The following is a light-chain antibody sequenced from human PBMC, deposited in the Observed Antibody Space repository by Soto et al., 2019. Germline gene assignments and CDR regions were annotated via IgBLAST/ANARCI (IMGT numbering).Light chain of an antibody. Sequence: DIQMTQSPSTLSGSVGDRVTITCRASQTISSWLAWYQQKPGKAPKLLIYKASTLKSGVPSRFSGCGSGTEFTLTISSLQPDDFATYYCQHYNSYSWTFGQGTKVDIK. CDR3: QHYNSYSWT. CDR1: QTISSW. V-gene: IGKV1-5*03. CDR2: KAS. J-gene: IGKJ1*01.